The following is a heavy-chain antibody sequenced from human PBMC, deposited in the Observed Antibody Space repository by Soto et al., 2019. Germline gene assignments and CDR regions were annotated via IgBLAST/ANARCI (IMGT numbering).Heavy chain of an antibody. J-gene: IGHJ6*02. Sequence: QVQLVESGGGVVQPGRSLRLSCAASGFTFSSYAMHWVRQAPGKGLEWVAVISYDESNKYYADSVKGRFTISRDNSKKMLCLQMNSLRAEDTAVYYCARGFGDLYYYYFYGMDVWGQGTTVTVSS. CDR2: ISYDESNK. V-gene: IGHV3-30-3*01. CDR1: GFTFSSYA. D-gene: IGHD3-10*01. CDR3: ARGFGDLYYYYFYGMDV.